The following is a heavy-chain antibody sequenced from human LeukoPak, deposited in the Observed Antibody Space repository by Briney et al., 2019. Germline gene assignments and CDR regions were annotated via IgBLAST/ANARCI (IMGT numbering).Heavy chain of an antibody. V-gene: IGHV4-4*07. J-gene: IGHJ4*02. CDR3: ARDRQHSYGSDLDH. D-gene: IGHD5-18*01. CDR2: NNFAGRG. CDR1: GGSIHTYN. Sequence: SETLSLTCTVSGGSIHTYNWMWIRQPAGKGLEFIGRNNFAGRGYYNPSLKSRVTISVDSPRNQFSLELTSVTAADTAVYYGARDRQHSYGSDLDHWGQGILVTVSS.